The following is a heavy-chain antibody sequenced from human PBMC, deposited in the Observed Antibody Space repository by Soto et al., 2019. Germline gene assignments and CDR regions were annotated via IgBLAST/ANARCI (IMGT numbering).Heavy chain of an antibody. D-gene: IGHD2-2*01. V-gene: IGHV3-23*01. CDR3: AKARQPDGRWPFDH. J-gene: IGHJ4*02. CDR2: IIQSGET. Sequence: EVLLLESGGGLVQSGGSLRLTCAASGFTFSTYTMSWVRQAPGEGLEWVSGIIQSGETFYADSVKGRFTISRANSNNMLYLQMHSLRADDTAVYYCAKARQPDGRWPFDHWGQGTLVTVAS. CDR1: GFTFSTYT.